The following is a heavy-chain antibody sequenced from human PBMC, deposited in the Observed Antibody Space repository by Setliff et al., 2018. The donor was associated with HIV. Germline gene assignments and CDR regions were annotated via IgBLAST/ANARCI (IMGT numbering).Heavy chain of an antibody. CDR2: INPNNGDT. CDR1: GYTFTAYY. Sequence: KVSCKASGYTFTAYYLHWVRQAPGQGLEWMGRINPNNGDTDYAQKFQGRVTMTRDTSISTAYMELSRLRSDDTAVYYCAREFGAGIRQIVAGEFYYMDVWGKGTTVTVSS. CDR3: AREFGAGIRQIVAGEFYYMDV. J-gene: IGHJ6*03. D-gene: IGHD5-12*01. V-gene: IGHV1-2*06.